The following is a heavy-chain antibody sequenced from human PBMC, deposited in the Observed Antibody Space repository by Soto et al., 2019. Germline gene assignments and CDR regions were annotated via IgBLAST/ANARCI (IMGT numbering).Heavy chain of an antibody. Sequence: VQLLESGGGLVQPGGSLRLSCAASGITISNYPMSWVRQAPGKGLDWVSGISGSGDRTYYADSAKGRFTISKDISRNSLSLQLDSLGVEDTAVYFCVKDDGGYPSTAPHWGQGTLVTVFS. J-gene: IGHJ4*02. D-gene: IGHD3-22*01. CDR2: ISGSGDRT. V-gene: IGHV3-23*01. CDR1: GITISNYP. CDR3: VKDDGGYPSTAPH.